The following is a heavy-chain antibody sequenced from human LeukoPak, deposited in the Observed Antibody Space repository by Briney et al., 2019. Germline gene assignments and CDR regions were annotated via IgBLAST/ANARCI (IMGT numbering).Heavy chain of an antibody. CDR2: IYENGGTT. Sequence: PGGSLRLSCVGSGFTFRSHAMSWVPQAPEKGLEFVSGIYENGGTTYYADSVKGRFSISRDNSKNTLYLQMDSLRGEDTAVYYCAKDFRIGYSAHFDYWGQGALVTVAS. CDR1: GFTFRSHA. D-gene: IGHD2-21*01. CDR3: AKDFRIGYSAHFDY. J-gene: IGHJ4*02. V-gene: IGHV3-23*01.